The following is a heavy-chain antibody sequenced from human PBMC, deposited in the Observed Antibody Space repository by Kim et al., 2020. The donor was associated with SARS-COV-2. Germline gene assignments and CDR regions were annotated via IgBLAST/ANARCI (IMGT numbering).Heavy chain of an antibody. Sequence: TNYAQKFQGRVTMTRDTSISTAYMELSRLRSDDTAVYYCARDQAGNFDYWGQGTLVTVSS. CDR2: T. D-gene: IGHD3-10*01. J-gene: IGHJ4*02. CDR3: ARDQAGNFDY. V-gene: IGHV1-2*02.